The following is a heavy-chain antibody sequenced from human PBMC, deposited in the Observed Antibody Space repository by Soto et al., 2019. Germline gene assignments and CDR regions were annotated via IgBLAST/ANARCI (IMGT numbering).Heavy chain of an antibody. CDR1: GYTFTGYY. CDR3: ARVASYYDYIWGRYPNPYDAFDI. Sequence: ASVKVSCKASGYTFTGYYMHWVRQAPGQGLEWMGWINPNSGGTNYAQKFQGWVTMTRDTSISTAYMELSRLRSDDTAVYYCARVASYYDYIWGRYPNPYDAFDIWGQGTMVTVSS. CDR2: INPNSGGT. J-gene: IGHJ3*02. D-gene: IGHD3-16*01. V-gene: IGHV1-2*04.